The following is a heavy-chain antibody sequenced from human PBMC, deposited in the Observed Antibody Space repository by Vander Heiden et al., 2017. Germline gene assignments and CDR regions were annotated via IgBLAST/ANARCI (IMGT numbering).Heavy chain of an antibody. Sequence: QVQLVESGGGLVKPGGSLRLSCAASGCTFSDYYMSWIRQAPGKGLEWFSYISSSGSTIYYADSVKGRFTISRDNAKNSLYLQMNSLRAEDTAVYYCARAPMIVVVNDAFDIWGQGTMVTVSS. CDR1: GCTFSDYY. CDR2: ISSSGSTI. V-gene: IGHV3-11*01. CDR3: ARAPMIVVVNDAFDI. J-gene: IGHJ3*02. D-gene: IGHD3-22*01.